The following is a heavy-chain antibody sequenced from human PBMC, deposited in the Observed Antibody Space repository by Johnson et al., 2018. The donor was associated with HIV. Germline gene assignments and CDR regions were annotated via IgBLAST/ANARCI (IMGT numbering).Heavy chain of an antibody. CDR1: GLTFKNVW. D-gene: IGHD5-24*01. CDR2: IKTKPDGGTT. Sequence: VQVVESGGGLVKSGGSLRLSCAASGLTFKNVWMSWVRQAPGKGLEWVGRIKTKPDGGTTDYAAPVKGRFTIARDDSKNTLYLQMNSLKTEDTAVYYCTPERWLQQRAFDIWGQGTMVTVSS. J-gene: IGHJ3*02. CDR3: TPERWLQQRAFDI. V-gene: IGHV3-15*01.